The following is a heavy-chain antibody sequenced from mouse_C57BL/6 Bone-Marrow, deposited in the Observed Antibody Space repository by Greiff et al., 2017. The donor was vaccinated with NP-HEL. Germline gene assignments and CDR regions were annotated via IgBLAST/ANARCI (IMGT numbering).Heavy chain of an antibody. CDR1: GYTFTSYW. V-gene: IGHV1-59*01. D-gene: IGHD1-1*01. CDR3: ARSVGSSPYYFDC. J-gene: IGHJ2*01. Sequence: QVQLQQPGAELVRPGTSVKLSCKASGYTFTSYWMHWVKQRPGQGLEWIGVIDPSDSYTNYNQKFKGKATLTVDTSSSTAYMQLSSLTSEDSAVYYGARSVGSSPYYFDCWGQGATLTVSS. CDR2: IDPSDSYT.